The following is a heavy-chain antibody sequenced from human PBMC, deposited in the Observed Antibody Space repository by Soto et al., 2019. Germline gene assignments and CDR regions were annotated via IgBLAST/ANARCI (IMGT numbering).Heavy chain of an antibody. CDR2: ISGSGGST. CDR1: GFTFSSYS. V-gene: IGHV3-23*01. CDR3: SKSSESYVIPNVAD. Sequence: PGGSLRFSCAASGFTFSSYSMSWVRQAPGKGLECVSAISGSGGSTYYADSVKGRFTISRDNSKNTMYLQMNSLRAEDTAVYYCSKSSESYVIPNVADWGQGTLVTVSS. J-gene: IGHJ4*02. D-gene: IGHD1-26*01.